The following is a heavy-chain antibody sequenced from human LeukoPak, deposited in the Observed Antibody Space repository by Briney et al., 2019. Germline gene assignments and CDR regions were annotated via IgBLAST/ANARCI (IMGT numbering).Heavy chain of an antibody. CDR1: GGSISSYY. CDR3: ARLAPGNYDILTGDPKVVFDY. J-gene: IGHJ4*02. D-gene: IGHD3-9*01. CDR2: VHSSGST. V-gene: IGHV4-59*01. Sequence: SETLSLTCTVSGGSISSYYWSWIRQPPGKGLEWIGYVHSSGSTKYNPSLKSRLIISVDMSKNQFSLKLRSVSVADTAVYYCARLAPGNYDILTGDPKVVFDYWGQGALVTVSS.